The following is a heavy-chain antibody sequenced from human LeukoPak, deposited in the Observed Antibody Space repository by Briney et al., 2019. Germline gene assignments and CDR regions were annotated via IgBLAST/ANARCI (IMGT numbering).Heavy chain of an antibody. Sequence: GGSLRLSCAASGFTFSSYGMHWVRQAPGKGLEWVAVISYDGSYKYYADSVKGRFTISRDNSKNTLYLQMSSLRAEDTAVYYCANGGILGTTHFDYWGQGTLVTVSS. CDR3: ANGGILGTTHFDY. J-gene: IGHJ4*02. D-gene: IGHD1-26*01. V-gene: IGHV3-30*18. CDR1: GFTFSSYG. CDR2: ISYDGSYK.